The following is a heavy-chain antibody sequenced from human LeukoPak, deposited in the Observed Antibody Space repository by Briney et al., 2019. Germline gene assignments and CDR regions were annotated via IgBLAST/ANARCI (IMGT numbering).Heavy chain of an antibody. V-gene: IGHV4-4*02. CDR1: GGSISSSNW. Sequence: PSGTLSLTCAVSGGSISSSNWWTGVRQPPGKGLEWIGEIYHSGNTNYNPSLKSRVTISVDTSKNQFPLKLSPVTAAATAVYYSARRDGDYVGWFDPWGQGTLVTVS. D-gene: IGHD4-17*01. J-gene: IGHJ5*02. CDR3: ARRDGDYVGWFDP. CDR2: IYHSGNT.